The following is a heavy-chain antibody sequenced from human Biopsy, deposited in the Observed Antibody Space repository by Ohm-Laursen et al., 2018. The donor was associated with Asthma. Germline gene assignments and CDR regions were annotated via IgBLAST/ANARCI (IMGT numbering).Heavy chain of an antibody. Sequence: VKISCKISGYSLTDLSMHWVRQAPGQGLEWLGGTMTVFGTTNYAQKFQGRVTITADESTSTAYMEVTSLRSEDTAIYYCARCQVGYSSGWSLLLKKIYYSGMDVWGQGTAVTVSS. J-gene: IGHJ6*02. CDR3: ARCQVGYSSGWSLLLKKIYYSGMDV. V-gene: IGHV1-69*13. CDR2: TMTVFGTT. CDR1: GYSLTDLS. D-gene: IGHD6-19*01.